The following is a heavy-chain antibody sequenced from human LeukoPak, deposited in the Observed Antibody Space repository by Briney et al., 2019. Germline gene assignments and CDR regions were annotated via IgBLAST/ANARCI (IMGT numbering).Heavy chain of an antibody. CDR3: AKGVTLYYYYDSSGSDY. D-gene: IGHD3-22*01. CDR2: IRYDGSNK. CDR1: GFTFSSYG. J-gene: IGHJ4*02. Sequence: GGSLRLSCAASGFTFSSYGMHWVRQAPGKGLEWVAFIRYDGSNKYYADSVKGRFTISRDNSKNTLYLQMNSLRAEDTAVYYCAKGVTLYYYYDSSGSDYWGQGTLVTVSS. V-gene: IGHV3-30*02.